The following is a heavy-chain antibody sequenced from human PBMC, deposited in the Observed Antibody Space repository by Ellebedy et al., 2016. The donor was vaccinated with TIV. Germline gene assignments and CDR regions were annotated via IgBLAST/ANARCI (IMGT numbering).Heavy chain of an antibody. Sequence: ASVKVSCXASGYTFTSYGISWVRQAPGQGLEWMGWISAYNGNTNYAQKLQGRVTMTTDKSTSTAYMELSSLRSEDTAVYYCSLRYGDYDDYWGQGTLVTVSS. D-gene: IGHD4-17*01. CDR3: SLRYGDYDDY. V-gene: IGHV1-18*04. J-gene: IGHJ4*02. CDR1: GYTFTSYG. CDR2: ISAYNGNT.